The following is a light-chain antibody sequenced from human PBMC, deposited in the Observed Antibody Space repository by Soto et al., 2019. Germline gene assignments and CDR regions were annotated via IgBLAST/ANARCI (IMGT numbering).Light chain of an antibody. CDR3: QSYYSSFSGSYVV. CDR1: TSNIGTGSD. V-gene: IGLV1-40*01. Sequence: QSVLTQPPSVSGAPGQRVTISCNGSTSNIGTGSDVHWYQHLPGTPPRLLIYGNTNRPSGVPDRFSGSKSGTSASLAMNGLQADDEAHYYCQSYYSSFSGSYVVFGGGTKLTVL. J-gene: IGLJ2*01. CDR2: GNT.